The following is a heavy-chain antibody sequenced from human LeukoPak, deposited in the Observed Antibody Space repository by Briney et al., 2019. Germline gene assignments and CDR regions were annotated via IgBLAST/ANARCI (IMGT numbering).Heavy chain of an antibody. Sequence: GASVKVSCKASGYTFIAYYIHWMRQAPGQGLEWMGWINPNSGATNYAQKFQGRITMTRDTSINTAYMELYSLNSDDTAVYFCARGVLRGSGSFDYWGQGSLVTVSP. CDR2: INPNSGAT. CDR3: ARGVLRGSGSFDY. CDR1: GYTFIAYY. D-gene: IGHD6-19*01. J-gene: IGHJ4*03. V-gene: IGHV1-2*02.